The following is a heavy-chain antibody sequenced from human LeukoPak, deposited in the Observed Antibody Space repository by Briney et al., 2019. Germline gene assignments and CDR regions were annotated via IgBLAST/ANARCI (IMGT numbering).Heavy chain of an antibody. J-gene: IGHJ1*01. D-gene: IGHD1-14*01. V-gene: IGHV1-8*01. CDR3: AINLPANRRFQH. CDR1: GYTFTSYD. CDR2: MNHNSGNT. Sequence: ASVKVSCKASGYTFTSYDINWVRQATGQGPEWMGWMNHNSGNTGYAQKFQGRVTMTRNTSISTAYMELSNVRSEDTAMYYCAINLPANRRFQHWGQGTLVTVSS.